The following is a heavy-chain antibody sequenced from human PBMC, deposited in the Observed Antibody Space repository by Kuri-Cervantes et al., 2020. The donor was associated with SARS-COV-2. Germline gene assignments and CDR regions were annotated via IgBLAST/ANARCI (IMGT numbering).Heavy chain of an antibody. J-gene: IGHJ6*02. CDR1: GFTFSSYS. D-gene: IGHD4-17*01. V-gene: IGHV3-48*02. CDR3: ARETTVTYYYYYYGMDV. Sequence: LSLTCAASGFTFSSYSMNWVRQAPGKGLEWVSYISSSSSTIYYADSVKGRFTISRDNAKNSLYLQMNSLRDEDTAVYYCARETTVTYYYYYYGMDVWGQGTTVTVSS. CDR2: ISSSSSTI.